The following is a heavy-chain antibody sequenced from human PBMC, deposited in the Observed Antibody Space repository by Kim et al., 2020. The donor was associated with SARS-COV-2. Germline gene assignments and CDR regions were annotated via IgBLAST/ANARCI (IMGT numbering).Heavy chain of an antibody. CDR3: AKRGDDYGDYGAFDI. CDR2: IWYDGSNK. D-gene: IGHD4-17*01. Sequence: GGSLRLSCAASGFTFSSYGMHWVRQAPGKGLEWVAVIWYDGSNKYYADSVKGRFTISRDNSKNTLYLQMNSLRAEDTAVYYCAKRGDDYGDYGAFDIWGQGTMVTVSS. CDR1: GFTFSSYG. J-gene: IGHJ3*02. V-gene: IGHV3-33*06.